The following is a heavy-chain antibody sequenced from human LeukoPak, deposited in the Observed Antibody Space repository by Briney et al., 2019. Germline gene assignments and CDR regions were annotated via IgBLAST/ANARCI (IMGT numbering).Heavy chain of an antibody. CDR1: GVTFSSYW. J-gene: IGHJ4*02. CDR3: AREHSSLLPGGRDY. V-gene: IGHV3-7*01. CDR2: IKQDGSEK. D-gene: IGHD6-13*01. Sequence: RGSLRLSCAASGVTFSSYWMSWVRQAPGKGLEWVANIKQDGSEKYYVDSVKGRFTISRDNAKNSLYLQMNSLRAEDTAVYYCAREHSSLLPGGRDYWGQGTLVTVSS.